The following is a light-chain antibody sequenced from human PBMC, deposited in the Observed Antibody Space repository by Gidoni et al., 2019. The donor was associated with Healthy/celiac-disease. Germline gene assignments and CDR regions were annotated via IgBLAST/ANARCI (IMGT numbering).Light chain of an antibody. V-gene: IGLV1-47*01. Sequence: QSVLTHPPSASATPGQRVTIPCPGSSPNIGSNYVYWYQQLPGTAPKLLIYRNNQRPSGVPDRFSGSKSGTSASLAISGLRSEDEADYYCAAWDDSLSGRVFGGGTKLTVL. CDR1: SPNIGSNY. J-gene: IGLJ2*01. CDR2: RNN. CDR3: AAWDDSLSGRV.